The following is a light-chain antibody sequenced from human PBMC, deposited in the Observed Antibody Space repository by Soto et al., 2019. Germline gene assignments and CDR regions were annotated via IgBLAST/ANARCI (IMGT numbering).Light chain of an antibody. CDR2: EVT. V-gene: IGLV2-14*01. Sequence: QSALTQPASVSGSLGQSITISCTGTISDLGGYNYVSWYQQHPGKAPRLVIYEVTNRPSGVSNRFSGSKSGNTASLTISGLQADAEADYYCNSFTDSSIYVFGTGTKLTVL. CDR3: NSFTDSSIYV. J-gene: IGLJ1*01. CDR1: ISDLGGYNY.